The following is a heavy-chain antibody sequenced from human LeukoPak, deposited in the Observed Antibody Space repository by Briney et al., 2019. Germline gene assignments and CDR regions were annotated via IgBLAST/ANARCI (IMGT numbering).Heavy chain of an antibody. V-gene: IGHV3-30*02. CDR1: GFTFSSYG. CDR2: IRYDGSNK. Sequence: GSLRLSCAASGFTFSSYGMHWVRQAPGKGLEWVAFIRYDGSNKYYADSVKGRFTISRDNSKNTLYLQMNSLRAEDTAVYYCAKDLGDILTGYYGDWFDPWGQGTLVTVSS. J-gene: IGHJ5*02. D-gene: IGHD3-9*01. CDR3: AKDLGDILTGYYGDWFDP.